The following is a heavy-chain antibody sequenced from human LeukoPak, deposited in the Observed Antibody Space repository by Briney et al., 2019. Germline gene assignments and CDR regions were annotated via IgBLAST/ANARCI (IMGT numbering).Heavy chain of an antibody. D-gene: IGHD3-10*01. CDR2: IYYSGST. V-gene: IGHV4-39*07. J-gene: IGHJ5*02. CDR3: ARHRAIYYYGSGSYYPFDP. Sequence: PSETLSLTCTVSGGSISSSSYYWGWIRQPPGKGLEWIGSIYYSGSTYYNPSLKSRVTISVDTSKNQFSLKLSSVTAADTAVYYCARHRAIYYYGSGSYYPFDPWGQGTLATVSS. CDR1: GGSISSSSYY.